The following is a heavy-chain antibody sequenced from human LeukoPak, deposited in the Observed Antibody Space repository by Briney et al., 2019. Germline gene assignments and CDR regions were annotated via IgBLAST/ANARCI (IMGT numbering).Heavy chain of an antibody. V-gene: IGHV3-74*01. D-gene: IGHD2/OR15-2a*01. CDR1: GNYW. Sequence: GGSLRLSCAASGNYWMHWVRQVPGKGLVWVSHINSNGSWTSYADSVKGRFTISKDNAKNTAYLQMNSLRAEDTAVYYCVSFYETYWGRGTLVTVSS. CDR3: VSFYETY. CDR2: INSNGSWT. J-gene: IGHJ4*02.